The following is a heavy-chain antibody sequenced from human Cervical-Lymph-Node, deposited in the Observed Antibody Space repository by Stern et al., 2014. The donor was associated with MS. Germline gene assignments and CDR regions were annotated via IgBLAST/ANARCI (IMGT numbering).Heavy chain of an antibody. CDR2: IVPLFGKP. Sequence: QVQLVQSGAEVKKPGSSGKVSCKASGGTFRNYATSWVRQAPGQGLEWLGGIVPLFGKPNYAQKFQGRVTITADESTSTAYMDLSSLRSEDTAVYYCASPLTATSVPFGYYGMDVWGQGTTVTVS. CDR3: ASPLTATSVPFGYYGMDV. J-gene: IGHJ6*02. D-gene: IGHD4-17*01. V-gene: IGHV1-69*01. CDR1: GGTFRNYA.